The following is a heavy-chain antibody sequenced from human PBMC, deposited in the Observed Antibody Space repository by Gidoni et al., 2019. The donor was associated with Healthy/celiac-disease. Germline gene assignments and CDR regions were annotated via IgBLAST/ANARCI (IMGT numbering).Heavy chain of an antibody. D-gene: IGHD1-26*01. J-gene: IGHJ4*02. Sequence: QVQLQESGPGLVTPSQTLSLTCTVSGGSISSGGYYWSWSRQHPGKGLEWIGYIYYSGSTYYNPSLKSRVTISVDTSKNQFSLKLSSVTAADTAVYYCARAEGVGDTEDYWGQGTLVTVSS. CDR1: GGSISSGGYY. V-gene: IGHV4-31*03. CDR3: ARAEGVGDTEDY. CDR2: IYYSGST.